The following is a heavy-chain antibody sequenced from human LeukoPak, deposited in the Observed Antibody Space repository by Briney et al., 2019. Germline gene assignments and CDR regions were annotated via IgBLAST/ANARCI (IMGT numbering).Heavy chain of an antibody. D-gene: IGHD3-9*01. J-gene: IGHJ4*02. CDR2: INSDGSST. CDR3: ARGALRYFDWLFDY. Sequence: GGSLRLSCAASGFTFSSYWMHWVRQAPGKGLVWVSRINSDGSSTSYADSVKGRFTISRDNAKNTLYLQMNSLRAEDTAVYYCARGALRYFDWLFDYWGQGTLVTVSS. CDR1: GFTFSSYW. V-gene: IGHV3-74*01.